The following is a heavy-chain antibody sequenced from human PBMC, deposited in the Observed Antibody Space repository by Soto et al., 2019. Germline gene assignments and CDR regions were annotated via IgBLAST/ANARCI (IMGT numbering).Heavy chain of an antibody. D-gene: IGHD5-12*01. CDR2: IYAGNGYT. V-gene: IGHV1-3*01. CDR1: GYTFDNYA. J-gene: IGHJ3*02. CDR3: ARVQYSGDDFKLAFDI. Sequence: QVQLVQSGAQVKKPGASVKVSCKASGYTFDNYALHWVRQAPGRRLAWMGWIYAGNGYTKYSQSFQGRVTVTRDTSASTVHMDLSSRRSEDTAIYYCARVQYSGDDFKLAFDIWGQGTMVTVSS.